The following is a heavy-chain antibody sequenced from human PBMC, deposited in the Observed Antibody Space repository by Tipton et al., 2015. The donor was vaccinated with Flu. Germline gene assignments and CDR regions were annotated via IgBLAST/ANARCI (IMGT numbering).Heavy chain of an antibody. Sequence: LSCAVYGGSFSGYYWSWIRQPPGKGLEWIGEINHSGSTNYNPSLKSRVTISVDTSKNQFSLKLSSVTAADTAVYYCARLSGSPYYYGMDVWGQGTTVTVSS. J-gene: IGHJ6*02. CDR3: ARLSGSPYYYGMDV. CDR2: INHSGST. V-gene: IGHV4-34*01. D-gene: IGHD1-26*01. CDR1: GGSFSGYY.